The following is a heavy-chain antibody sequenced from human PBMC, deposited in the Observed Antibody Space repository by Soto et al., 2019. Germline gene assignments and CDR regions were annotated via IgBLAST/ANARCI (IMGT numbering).Heavy chain of an antibody. CDR1: GYTFTSYA. V-gene: IGHV1-3*01. J-gene: IGHJ3*02. CDR2: INAGNGNT. Sequence: ASVKVSCKASGYTFTSYAMHWVRQAPGQRLEWMGWINAGNGNTKYSQKFQGRVTITRDTSASTAYMELSSLRSEDTAVYYCASLWLDNDAFDIWGQGTMVTVSS. D-gene: IGHD6-19*01. CDR3: ASLWLDNDAFDI.